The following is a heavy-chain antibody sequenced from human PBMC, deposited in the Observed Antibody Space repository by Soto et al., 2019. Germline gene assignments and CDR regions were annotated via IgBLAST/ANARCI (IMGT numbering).Heavy chain of an antibody. J-gene: IGHJ6*02. CDR1: GITFSNAW. CDR2: ISGSGGST. CDR3: AKDGYSSGWPSYYYYGMDV. D-gene: IGHD6-19*01. V-gene: IGHV3-23*01. Sequence: GGSLRLSCAAAGITFSNAWMTWVRQAPGKGLEWVSAISGSGGSTYYADSVKGRFTISRDNSKNTLYLQMNSLRAENTAVYYCAKDGYSSGWPSYYYYGMDVWGQGTTVTVSS.